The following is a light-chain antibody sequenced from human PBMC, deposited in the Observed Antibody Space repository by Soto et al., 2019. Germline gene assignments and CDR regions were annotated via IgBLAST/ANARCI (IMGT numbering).Light chain of an antibody. CDR1: QGISSY. CDR3: DQYYSCPRT. V-gene: IGKV1-8*01. CDR2: AAS. J-gene: IGKJ2*02. Sequence: AIRMTQSPSSFSASTGDRVTITCRASQGISSYLAWYQQKPEKAPKLLIYAASTLQSGVPSRFSGSGSGTDFTLTISSRQSEDLANYYWDQYYSCPRTFGQGTKLEIK.